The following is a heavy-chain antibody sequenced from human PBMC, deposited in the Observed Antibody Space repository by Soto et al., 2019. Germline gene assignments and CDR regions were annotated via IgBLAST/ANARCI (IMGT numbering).Heavy chain of an antibody. V-gene: IGHV3-23*01. CDR1: GFFFISYT. CDR3: AKARDQQWVRLPFDY. D-gene: IGHD6-19*01. J-gene: IGHJ4*02. Sequence: EVQLLESGGGLVQPGGSLRLSCVGSGFFFISYTMTWVRQAPGKGLEWVSSFSATSENTYYADSVRGRFTISRDNSKNTLFLQMNRLTAEDTAMYYCAKARDQQWVRLPFDYWGQGILVIVSS. CDR2: FSATSENT.